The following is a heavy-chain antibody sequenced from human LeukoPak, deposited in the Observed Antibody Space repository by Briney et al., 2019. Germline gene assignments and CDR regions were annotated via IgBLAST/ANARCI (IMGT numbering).Heavy chain of an antibody. Sequence: PGGSLRLSCAASGFTVSSIYMSWVRQAPGKGLEWVSSIYSGGSAFYADSVRGRFTISRDNAKNTLYLQMNSLRAEDTAVYYCARGADYGDYEGQGTLVTVSS. CDR3: ARGADYGDY. D-gene: IGHD6-19*01. V-gene: IGHV3-66*01. CDR2: IYSGGSA. J-gene: IGHJ4*02. CDR1: GFTVSSIY.